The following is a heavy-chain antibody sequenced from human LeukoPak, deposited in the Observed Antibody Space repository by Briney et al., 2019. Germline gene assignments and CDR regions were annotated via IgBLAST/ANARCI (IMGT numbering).Heavy chain of an antibody. CDR1: GFTFSSYS. J-gene: IGHJ4*02. D-gene: IGHD2-2*01. CDR3: ANHLACGSTSCPPFDY. V-gene: IGHV3-21*01. CDR2: ISSSSSYI. Sequence: PGGSLRLSCAASGFTFSSYSMNWVRQAPGKGLEWVSSISSSSSYIYYADSVKGRFTISRDNAKNSLYLQVNSLRAEDTAVYYCANHLACGSTSCPPFDYWGQGTLVTVSS.